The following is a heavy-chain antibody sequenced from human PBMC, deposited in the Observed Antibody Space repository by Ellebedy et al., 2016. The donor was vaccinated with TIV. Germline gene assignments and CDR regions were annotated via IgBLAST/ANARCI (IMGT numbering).Heavy chain of an antibody. CDR2: FDPEDGET. CDR3: ATDRDGGYYYYYGMDV. J-gene: IGHJ6*02. D-gene: IGHD4-23*01. Sequence: ASVKVSXXVSGYTLTELSMHWVRQAPGKGLEWIGGFDPEDGETIYAQKFQGRVTMTEDTSTDTAYMELSSLRSEDTAVYYCATDRDGGYYYYYGMDVWGQGTTVTVSS. CDR1: GYTLTELS. V-gene: IGHV1-24*01.